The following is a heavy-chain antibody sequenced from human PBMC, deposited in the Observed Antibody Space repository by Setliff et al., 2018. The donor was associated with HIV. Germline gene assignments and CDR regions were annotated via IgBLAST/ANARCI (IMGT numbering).Heavy chain of an antibody. V-gene: IGHV1-46*01. CDR2: INPSGGGT. CDR1: GYTFTSY. D-gene: IGHD3-10*01. J-gene: IGHJ4*02. CDR3: ATDRTQTGMNMVRGRLTDPARYPLDY. Sequence: WASVKVSCKASGYTFTSYIHWVRQAPGQGLECMGMINPSGGGTSYAQKFQGRVTMTRDTSTSTVYMELTSLTSDDTAVYYCATDRTQTGMNMVRGRLTDPARYPLDYWGQGTLVTVSS.